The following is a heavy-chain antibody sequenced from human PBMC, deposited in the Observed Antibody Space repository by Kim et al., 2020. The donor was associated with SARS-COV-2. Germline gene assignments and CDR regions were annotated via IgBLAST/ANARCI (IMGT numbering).Heavy chain of an antibody. CDR3: ARGSYYYYGMDV. J-gene: IGHJ6*02. CDR2: IIPIFGTA. CDR1: GGTFSSYA. V-gene: IGHV1-69*13. Sequence: SVKVSCKASGGTFSSYAISWVRQAPGQGLEWMGGIIPIFGTANYAQKFQGRVTITADESTSTAYMELSSLRSEDTAVYYCARGSYYYYGMDVWGQGTTVTVSS.